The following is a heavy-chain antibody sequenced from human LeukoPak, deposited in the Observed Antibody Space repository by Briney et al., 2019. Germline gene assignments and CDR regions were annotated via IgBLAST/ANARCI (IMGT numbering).Heavy chain of an antibody. CDR3: AKDARRTNGWYFFDY. Sequence: SGGSLRLPCAASGFAFNSLAMVWLPHAPGKALVGVSVISDNGRMTNCADSVKGRFTISRDNSKNTPFLQMNSLGAEDTDVYYFAKDARRTNGWYFFDYWGQGTLVTVSS. CDR1: GFAFNSLA. D-gene: IGHD6-19*01. J-gene: IGHJ4*02. CDR2: ISDNGRMT. V-gene: IGHV3-23*01.